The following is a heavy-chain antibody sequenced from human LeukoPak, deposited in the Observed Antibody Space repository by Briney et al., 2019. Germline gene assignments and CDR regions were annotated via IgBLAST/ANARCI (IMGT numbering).Heavy chain of an antibody. CDR3: ATRGGIAVAATEFDY. CDR2: MNPNSGNT. J-gene: IGHJ4*02. CDR1: GYTFTSYD. V-gene: IGHV1-8*01. D-gene: IGHD6-19*01. Sequence: ASVKVSCKASGYTFTSYDINWVRQATGQGLEWMGWMNPNSGNTGYAQKFQGRVTMTTDTSTSTAYMELRSLRSDDTAVHYCATRGGIAVAATEFDYWGQGTLVTVSS.